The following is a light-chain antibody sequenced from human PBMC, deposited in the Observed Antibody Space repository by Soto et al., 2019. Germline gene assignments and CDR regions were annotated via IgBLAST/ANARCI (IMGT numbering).Light chain of an antibody. Sequence: EIVMTQSPVSLPVTPGEPASISCRSSQSLLHSNGYNYLDWYLQKPGQSPQLLIYLGSNRASGVPDRFSGSGSGTDFTLKISRVEAEDVGVYYCMQALQTPPYTFGQGTKLEIK. CDR3: MQALQTPPYT. J-gene: IGKJ2*01. V-gene: IGKV2-28*01. CDR2: LGS. CDR1: QSLLHSNGYNY.